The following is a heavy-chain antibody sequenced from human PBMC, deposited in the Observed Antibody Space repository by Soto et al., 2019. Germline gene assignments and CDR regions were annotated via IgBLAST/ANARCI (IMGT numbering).Heavy chain of an antibody. CDR1: GGSISSGDYY. J-gene: IGHJ4*02. Sequence: SETLSLTCTVSGGSISSGDYYWSWIRQPPGKGLEWIGYIYYSGSTYYNPSLKSRVTISVDTSKDQFSLKLSSVTAADTAVYYCARDLVHYDILTGYPGEFDYWGQGTLVTVSS. CDR3: ARDLVHYDILTGYPGEFDY. V-gene: IGHV4-30-4*01. CDR2: IYYSGST. D-gene: IGHD3-9*01.